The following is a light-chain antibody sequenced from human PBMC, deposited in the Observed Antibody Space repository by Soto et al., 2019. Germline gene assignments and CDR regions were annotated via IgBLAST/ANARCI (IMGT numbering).Light chain of an antibody. J-gene: IGKJ3*01. Sequence: DIQLTQSPSFLSASVGDRVTITCRASQGISSYLAWYQQKPGKAPNLLIYAASTLQSGVPSRFSGSGSGTEFTLTHSSLQPDDFATYYCQQLNNYQFTFGPVTKVDI. CDR1: QGISSY. CDR3: QQLNNYQFT. CDR2: AAS. V-gene: IGKV1-9*01.